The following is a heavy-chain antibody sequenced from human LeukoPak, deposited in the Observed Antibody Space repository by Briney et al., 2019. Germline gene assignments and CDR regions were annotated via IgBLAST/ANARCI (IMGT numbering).Heavy chain of an antibody. J-gene: IGHJ5*02. CDR3: ARHYDRYSFDP. CDR1: GGSITNYY. D-gene: IGHD5-12*01. V-gene: IGHV4-59*01. Sequence: SETLSLTCTVSGGSITNYYWSWIRQPPGQGLDWIGYIFYTGETSYNPSLKSRVTISLDTSKNHFSLSLNSVTAADTAVYYCARHYDRYSFDPWGQGTLVTVSS. CDR2: IFYTGET.